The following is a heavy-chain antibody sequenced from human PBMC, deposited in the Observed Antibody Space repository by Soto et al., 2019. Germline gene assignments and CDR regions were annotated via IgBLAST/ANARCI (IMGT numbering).Heavy chain of an antibody. CDR2: ISGSGGST. V-gene: IGHV3-23*01. J-gene: IGHJ4*02. CDR1: GFTFSSYA. D-gene: IGHD3-9*01. Sequence: PGGSLRFSCAASGFTFSSYAMSWVRQAPGKGLEWVSAISGSGGSTYYADSVKGRFTISRGNSKNTLYLQMNSLRAEDTAVYYCAKVPYYDILYQFDYWGQGTMVTVSS. CDR3: AKVPYYDILYQFDY.